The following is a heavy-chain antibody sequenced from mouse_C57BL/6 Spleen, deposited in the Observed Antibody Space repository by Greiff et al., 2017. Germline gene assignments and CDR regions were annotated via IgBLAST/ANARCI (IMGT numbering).Heavy chain of an antibody. Sequence: EVKLVESEGGLVQPGSSMKLSCTASGFTFSDYYMAWVRQVPEKGLEWVANINYDGSSTYYLDSLKSRFIISRDNAKNILYLQISSLKSEDTATYYCARDRGNYFDDWGQGTTLTVSS. V-gene: IGHV5-16*01. J-gene: IGHJ2*01. CDR2: INYDGSST. D-gene: IGHD2-14*01. CDR1: GFTFSDYY. CDR3: ARDRGNYFDD.